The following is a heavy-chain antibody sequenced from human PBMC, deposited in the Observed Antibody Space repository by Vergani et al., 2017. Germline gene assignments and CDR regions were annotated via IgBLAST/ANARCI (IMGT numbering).Heavy chain of an antibody. CDR2: ISYDGSNK. V-gene: IGHV3-30*03. CDR3: ARAAGTDPLYYYYYMDV. Sequence: QVQLVESGGGVVQPGRSLRLSCAASGFTFSSYGMHWVRQAPGKGLEWVAVISYDGSNKYYADSVKGRFTISRDNSKNTLYLQMNSLRAEDTAVYYCARAAGTDPLYYYYYMDVWGKGTTVTVSS. CDR1: GFTFSSYG. D-gene: IGHD6-13*01. J-gene: IGHJ6*03.